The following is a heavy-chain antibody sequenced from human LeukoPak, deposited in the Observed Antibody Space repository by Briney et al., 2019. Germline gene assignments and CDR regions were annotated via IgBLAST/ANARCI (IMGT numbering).Heavy chain of an antibody. CDR1: GFTFGDYA. V-gene: IGHV3-49*04. CDR2: VRSKTYGGTT. Sequence: PGGSLRLSCTTSGFTFGDYAMGWVRQAPGKGLEWLGFVRSKTYGGTTEYAASVKGRFTISRDDSKSIAYLQINSLITEDTAMYYCTRDALRGSGLFSGDAFDIWGQGTVVTVSS. D-gene: IGHD5-12*01. CDR3: TRDALRGSGLFSGDAFDI. J-gene: IGHJ3*02.